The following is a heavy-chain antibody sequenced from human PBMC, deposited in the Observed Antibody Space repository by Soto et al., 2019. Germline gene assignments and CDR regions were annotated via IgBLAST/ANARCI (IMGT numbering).Heavy chain of an antibody. CDR3: AREQQLWLSNPYYHYGLDV. CDR2: IYSSGNT. D-gene: IGHD2-21*01. CDR1: GGSISRYY. Sequence: SETLSLTCTVSGGSISRYYWSWIRQPAGKGLEWIGRIYSSGNTDYNPSLQSRVILSVDTSKNQFSLTLNSVTAADTAMYYCAREQQLWLSNPYYHYGLDVWGQGTTVTASS. V-gene: IGHV4-4*07. J-gene: IGHJ6*02.